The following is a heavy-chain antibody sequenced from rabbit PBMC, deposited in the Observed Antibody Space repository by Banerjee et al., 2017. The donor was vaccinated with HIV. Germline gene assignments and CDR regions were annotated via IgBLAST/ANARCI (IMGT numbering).Heavy chain of an antibody. CDR3: WRDPSYTDKHGSHL. D-gene: IGHD4-2*01. Sequence: QQQLVESGGGLVKPEGSLTLTCKASGFDLSSYYYMCWVRQAPGKGLEWIACIWTGSSDRIYYASWAKGRFTISKSSSTTVTLQMTSLTAADTATYFCWRDPSYTDKHGSHLWGPGTLVTVS. CDR2: IWTGSSDRI. V-gene: IGHV1S45*01. CDR1: GFDLSSYYY. J-gene: IGHJ4*01.